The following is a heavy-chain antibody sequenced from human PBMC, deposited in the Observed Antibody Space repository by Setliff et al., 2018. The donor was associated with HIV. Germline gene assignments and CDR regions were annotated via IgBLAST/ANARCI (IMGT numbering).Heavy chain of an antibody. D-gene: IGHD4-17*01. Sequence: PGGSLRLSCAASRLTLSSNYMTWVRQSPGKGLEWVSVIYPGGSTYYADSIKGRFIISRENSKNTLYLQMYILRVEDTAVYFCAILTKLTASFPTDYLDPWGQGTLVTVSS. CDR3: AILTKLTASFPTDYLDP. V-gene: IGHV3-66*02. CDR1: RLTLSSNY. J-gene: IGHJ5*02. CDR2: IYPGGST.